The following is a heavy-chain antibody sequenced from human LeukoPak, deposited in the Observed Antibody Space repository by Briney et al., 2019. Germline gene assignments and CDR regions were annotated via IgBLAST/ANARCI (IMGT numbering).Heavy chain of an antibody. CDR3: ARGLQDSSSWRYYYYYMDV. CDR2: INPNSGGT. J-gene: IGHJ6*03. CDR1: GYTFTGYY. V-gene: IGHV1-2*02. Sequence: GASVKVSCKASGYTFTGYYMHWVRQAPGQGLEWMGWINPNSGGTNYAQKFQGRVTMTRDTSISTAYMELSRLRSDDTAVYYSARGLQDSSSWRYYYYYMDVWGKGTTVTVSS. D-gene: IGHD6-13*01.